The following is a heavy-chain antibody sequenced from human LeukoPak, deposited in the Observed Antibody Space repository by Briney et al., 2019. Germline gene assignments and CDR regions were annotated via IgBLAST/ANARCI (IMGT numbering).Heavy chain of an antibody. CDR2: ISYDGSNK. CDR1: GFTFSSYG. CDR3: AKARVYDDYGGY. Sequence: GGSLRLSCAASGFTFSSYGMHWVRRAPGKGLEWVAVISYDGSNKYYADSVKGRFTISRDNSKNTLYLQMNSLRAEDTAVYYCAKARVYDDYGGYWGQGTLVTVSS. J-gene: IGHJ4*02. D-gene: IGHD4-17*01. V-gene: IGHV3-30*18.